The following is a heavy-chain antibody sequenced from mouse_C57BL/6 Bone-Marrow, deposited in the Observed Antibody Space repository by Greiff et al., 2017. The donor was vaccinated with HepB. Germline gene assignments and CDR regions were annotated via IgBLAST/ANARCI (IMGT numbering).Heavy chain of an antibody. D-gene: IGHD3-2*02. J-gene: IGHJ3*01. CDR3: ARQLRLPWFAY. CDR2: IYPGSGNT. Sequence: QVQLQQSGAELVRPGASVKLSCKASGYTFTDYYINWVKQRPGQGLEWIARIYPGSGNTYYNEKFKGKATLTAEKSSSTAYMQLSSLTSEDSAVYFCARQLRLPWFAYWGQGTLVTVSA. CDR1: GYTFTDYY. V-gene: IGHV1-76*01.